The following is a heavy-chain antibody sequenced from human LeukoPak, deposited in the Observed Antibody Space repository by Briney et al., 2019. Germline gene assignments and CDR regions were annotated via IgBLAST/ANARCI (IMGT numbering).Heavy chain of an antibody. CDR2: INPSGGST. CDR1: GYTFTRYF. CDR3: AREGGGEIDIEPPFDY. J-gene: IGHJ4*02. V-gene: IGHV1-46*01. Sequence: ASVKVSCKASGYTFTRYFLHWVRQAPGRGLEWMGTINPSGGSTGYAQKFQGRVTMTRDTSTSTVYMELSSLRSEDTAVYYCAREGGGEIDIEPPFDYWGQGTLVTVSS. D-gene: IGHD2-15*01.